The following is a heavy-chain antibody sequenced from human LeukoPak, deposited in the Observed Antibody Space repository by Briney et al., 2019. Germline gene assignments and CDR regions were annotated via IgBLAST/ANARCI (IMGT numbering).Heavy chain of an antibody. Sequence: ASVKVSCKASGYTFTSYDINWVRQATGQGLEWMGWMNPNSGNTGYAQKFQGRVTMTRNTSIGTAYMELSSLRSEDTAVYYCARGRGPTYYHDSSGYYYAYWGQGTLVTVSS. CDR3: ARGRGPTYYHDSSGYYYAY. V-gene: IGHV1-8*01. D-gene: IGHD3-22*01. CDR1: GYTFTSYD. J-gene: IGHJ4*02. CDR2: MNPNSGNT.